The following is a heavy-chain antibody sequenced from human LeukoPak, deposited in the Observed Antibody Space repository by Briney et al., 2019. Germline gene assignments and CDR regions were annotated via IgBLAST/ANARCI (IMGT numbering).Heavy chain of an antibody. D-gene: IGHD6-19*01. V-gene: IGHV1-3*01. CDR1: GYTFTSYA. Sequence: GASVKVSCTASGYTFTSYAMHWVRQAPGQRLEWMGWINAGNGNTKYSQKFQGRVTITRDTSASTAYMELSSLRSEDTAVYYCAIPRGYSSGWYRNYYGMDVWGQGTTVTVSS. CDR3: AIPRGYSSGWYRNYYGMDV. J-gene: IGHJ6*02. CDR2: INAGNGNT.